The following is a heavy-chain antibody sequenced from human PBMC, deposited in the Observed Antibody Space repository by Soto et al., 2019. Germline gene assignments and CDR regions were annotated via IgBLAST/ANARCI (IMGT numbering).Heavy chain of an antibody. J-gene: IGHJ4*02. CDR2: IYWDDEK. CDR3: AHRRRVYRYFDA. D-gene: IGHD3-16*02. CDR1: GFSLDRSGDS. Sequence: QITLKESGPTLVKSTQTLTLTCTISGFSLDRSGDSVAWIRQSPGKALEWLALIYWDDEKHYSPSLASRLSLSKDNSKNQVVLRMTNMDPVDRGTYFGAHRRRVYRYFDAWGQGILVTVSS. V-gene: IGHV2-5*02.